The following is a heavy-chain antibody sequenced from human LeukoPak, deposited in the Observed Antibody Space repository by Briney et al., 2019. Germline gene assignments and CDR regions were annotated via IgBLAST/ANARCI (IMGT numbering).Heavy chain of an antibody. D-gene: IGHD6-13*01. CDR2: IIPIFGTA. Sequence: GASVKVSCKASGYTFTSYGISWVRQAPGQGLEWMGGIIPIFGTANYAQKFQGRVTITTDESTSTAYMELSSLRSEDTAVYYCARQATSAAGNNWFDPWGQGTLVTVSS. CDR3: ARQATSAAGNNWFDP. CDR1: GYTFTSYG. J-gene: IGHJ5*02. V-gene: IGHV1-69*05.